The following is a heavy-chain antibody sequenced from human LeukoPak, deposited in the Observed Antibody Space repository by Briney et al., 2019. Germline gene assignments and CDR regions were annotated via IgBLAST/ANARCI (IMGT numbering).Heavy chain of an antibody. Sequence: SETLSLTCTVSGGSISSYYCSWIRQPPGKGLEWIGYIYDSGSTNYNPSLKSRVTISVDTSKNQFSLKLSSVTAADTAVYYCARSLGKDYYYYGMDVWGQGTTVTVSS. V-gene: IGHV4-59*01. J-gene: IGHJ6*02. CDR1: GGSISSYY. CDR2: IYDSGST. CDR3: ARSLGKDYYYYGMDV.